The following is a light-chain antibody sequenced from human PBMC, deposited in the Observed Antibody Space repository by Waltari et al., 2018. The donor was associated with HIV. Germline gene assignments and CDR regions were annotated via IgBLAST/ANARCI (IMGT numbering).Light chain of an antibody. J-gene: IGKJ1*01. CDR2: GAS. CDR3: QQYNNWPRT. V-gene: IGKV3-15*01. Sequence: EIVMTQSPGTLSVSPGERATLSCRASQSVRSNLAWYQQKPGQAPRLLISGASTRATGIPARFSGSGSGTEFTLTISGLQSEDFAVYFCQQYNNWPRTFGQGTKVEI. CDR1: QSVRSN.